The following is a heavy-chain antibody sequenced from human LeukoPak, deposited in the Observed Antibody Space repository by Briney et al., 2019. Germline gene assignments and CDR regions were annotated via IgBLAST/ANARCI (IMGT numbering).Heavy chain of an antibody. Sequence: ASVKVSCKASGYTFTGYYMHWVRQAPGQGLEWMGRINPNSGGTNPAQKFQGRVTMTRDTSISTAHIELSRLRSADTAVYYCAATAAAGDNFDYWGQGTLVTVSS. CDR1: GYTFTGYY. CDR3: AATAAAGDNFDY. J-gene: IGHJ4*02. CDR2: INPNSGGT. D-gene: IGHD6-13*01. V-gene: IGHV1-2*06.